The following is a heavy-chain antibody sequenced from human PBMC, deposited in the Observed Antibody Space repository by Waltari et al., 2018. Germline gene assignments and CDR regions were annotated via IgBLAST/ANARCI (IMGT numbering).Heavy chain of an antibody. J-gene: IGHJ4*02. V-gene: IGHV4-34*01. CDR2: LNHSGGT. D-gene: IGHD2-21*01. CDR1: GGSFSGYY. Sequence: QVQLQQWGAGLLRPSETLSLTCDMYGGSFSGYYWSWIRQPPGKGLEWIGELNHSGGTLYNPSLKSRVTISVDTSKNQFSLRLNSVTAADTAVYYCAVGMLIAIPLHYWGQGALVTVSS. CDR3: AVGMLIAIPLHY.